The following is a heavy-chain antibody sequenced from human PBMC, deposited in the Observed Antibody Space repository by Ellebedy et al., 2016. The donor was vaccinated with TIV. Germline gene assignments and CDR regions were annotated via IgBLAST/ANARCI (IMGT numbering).Heavy chain of an antibody. Sequence: GESLKISCAASGFSFSSQWMSWVRQAPGKGLEWVAEITPDGSKKYYLDSVKGRFTVSRDNPTNSLYLQMTSLTVEDTAVYYCASSHAGWGQGTLVTVSS. CDR1: GFSFSSQW. V-gene: IGHV3-7*01. J-gene: IGHJ4*02. CDR2: ITPDGSKK. CDR3: ASSHAG.